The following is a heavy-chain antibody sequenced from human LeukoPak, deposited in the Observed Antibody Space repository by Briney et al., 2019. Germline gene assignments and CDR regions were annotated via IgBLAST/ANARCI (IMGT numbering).Heavy chain of an antibody. CDR2: ISSSSSYI. CDR3: ARGRYCSSTSCYRHARGDY. D-gene: IGHD2-2*02. V-gene: IGHV3-21*01. J-gene: IGHJ4*02. CDR1: GFTFSSYS. Sequence: PGGSLRLSCAASGFTFSSYSMNWVRQAPGKGLEWVSSISSSSSYIYYADSVKGRFTISRDNAKNSLYLQMNSLRAEDTAVYYCARGRYCSSTSCYRHARGDYWGQGTLVTVSS.